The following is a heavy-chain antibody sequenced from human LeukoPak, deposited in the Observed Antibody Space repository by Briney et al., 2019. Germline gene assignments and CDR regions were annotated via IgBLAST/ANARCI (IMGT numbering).Heavy chain of an antibody. CDR2: ISSSSSYI. CDR1: GFTFSSYS. V-gene: IGHV3-21*01. CDR3: ARDWGTAMGSNWFDP. D-gene: IGHD5-18*01. Sequence: GGSLRLSCAASGFTFSSYSINWVRQAPGKGLEWVSSISSSSSYIYYADSVKGRFTISRDNAKNSLYLQMNSLRAEDTAVYYCARDWGTAMGSNWFDPWGQGTLVTVSS. J-gene: IGHJ5*02.